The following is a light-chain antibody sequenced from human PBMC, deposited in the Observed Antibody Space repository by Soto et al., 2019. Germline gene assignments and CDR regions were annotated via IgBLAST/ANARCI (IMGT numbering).Light chain of an antibody. Sequence: QSALTQPASVSGSPGQSITISCTGTSSDVGSYNLASWYQQHPGKAPKLMIYEGSKRPSGVSNRFSGSKSGNTASLTISGLQAEDEADYYCCSYAGSSTVFGGGTKITVL. CDR3: CSYAGSSTV. V-gene: IGLV2-23*01. CDR1: SSDVGSYNL. CDR2: EGS. J-gene: IGLJ2*01.